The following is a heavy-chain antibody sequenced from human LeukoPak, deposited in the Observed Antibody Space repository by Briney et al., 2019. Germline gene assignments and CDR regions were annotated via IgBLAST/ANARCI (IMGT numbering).Heavy chain of an antibody. CDR3: AKGKATGPYDAFDI. J-gene: IGHJ3*02. V-gene: IGHV4-4*02. Sequence: SETLSLTCTVSGDSINSLDLWSWVRQPPGKGLEWIGEMYLSGTTHSNPSVKSRVTISIDKSKNQFFLNLSSVTAADTAVYYCAKGKATGPYDAFDIWGQGTMVTVSS. CDR2: MYLSGTT. CDR1: GDSINSLDL. D-gene: IGHD1-1*01.